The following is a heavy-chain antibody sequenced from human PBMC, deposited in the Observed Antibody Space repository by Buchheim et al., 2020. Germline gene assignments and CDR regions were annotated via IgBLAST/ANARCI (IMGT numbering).Heavy chain of an antibody. CDR3: ARDAAAAGTDLDY. CDR1: GYTFTGYY. Sequence: QVQLVQSGAEVKKPGASVKVSCKASGYTFTGYYMHWVRQAPGQGLEWMGWINPNSGGTNYAQQFQGWVTMTRDTSISTAYMELSRLRSDNTAVYYCARDAAAAGTDLDYWGQGTL. D-gene: IGHD6-13*01. J-gene: IGHJ4*02. V-gene: IGHV1-2*04. CDR2: INPNSGGT.